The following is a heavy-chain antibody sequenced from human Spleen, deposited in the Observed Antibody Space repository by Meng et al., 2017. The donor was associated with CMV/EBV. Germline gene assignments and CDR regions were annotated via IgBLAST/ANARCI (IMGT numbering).Heavy chain of an antibody. CDR2: IKQDGSEK. D-gene: IGHD3-22*01. CDR1: GFTFSSFW. V-gene: IGHV3-7*01. CDR3: AKATYYYESGGYYYDYYGMDV. Sequence: GESLKISCAASGFTFSSFWMSWVRQAPGKGLEWVANIKQDGSEKYYVDSVKVRFTISRDNAKNSLYLQMNSLRAEDTAVYYCAKATYYYESGGYYYDYYGMDVWGQGTTVTVSS. J-gene: IGHJ6*02.